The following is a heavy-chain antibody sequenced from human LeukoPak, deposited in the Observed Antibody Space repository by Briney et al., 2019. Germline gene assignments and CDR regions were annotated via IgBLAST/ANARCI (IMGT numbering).Heavy chain of an antibody. CDR2: VYNTGGT. D-gene: IGHD3-10*01. CDR3: ARDYYHGFSTYRP. CDR1: GASISTGDYY. V-gene: IGHV4-30-4*08. Sequence: SQTLSLTCTVSGASISTGDYYYSWIRQPPGKGLEWIGYVYNTGGTHYNPSLKSRVTISEDRSMNQFSLELTSVTAADTAVYYCARDYYHGFSTYRPWGQGTLVTVSS. J-gene: IGHJ5*02.